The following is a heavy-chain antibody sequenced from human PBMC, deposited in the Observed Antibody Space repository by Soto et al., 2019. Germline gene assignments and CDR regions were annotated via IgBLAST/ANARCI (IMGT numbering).Heavy chain of an antibody. J-gene: IGHJ6*02. CDR3: ARDQSTSWPVNYYGMYV. V-gene: IGHV3-53*01. Sequence: PGGSLRLSCAASGFIVSSNYMSWVRQAPGKGLEWVAVIYSGGSTYYADSVKGRFTISRDNSKNTLYLQMNTLRAEDTAVYYCARDQSTSWPVNYYGMYVWGQGTTATVSS. D-gene: IGHD6-13*01. CDR1: GFIVSSNY. CDR2: IYSGGST.